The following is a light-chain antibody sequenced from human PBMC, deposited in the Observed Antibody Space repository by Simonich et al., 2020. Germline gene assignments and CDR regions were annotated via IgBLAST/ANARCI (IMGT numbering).Light chain of an antibody. CDR1: SLRSYY. V-gene: IGLV3-19*01. J-gene: IGLJ2*01. CDR3: NSRDSSGNHVV. Sequence: SSELTQDPAVSVALGQTVRITCQGESLRSYYASWYQQKPGQAPVLVIYGKNNRPSGIPDRFSGSRSGNTASLTITGAQAEDEADYYCNSRDSSGNHVVFGGGTTLTVL. CDR2: GKN.